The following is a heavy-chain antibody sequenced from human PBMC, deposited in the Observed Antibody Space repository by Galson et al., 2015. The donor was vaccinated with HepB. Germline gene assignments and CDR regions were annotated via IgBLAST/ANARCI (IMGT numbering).Heavy chain of an antibody. Sequence: PLRLSCAASGFSFNRYWMHWVRQGPGKGLLWVSRIKGDGSHTIYADSVKGRFTISRDNAKDTLYLHMHSLRAEDTAVYYCVRDGDAWNFDYWGQGTLVTVSS. CDR3: VRDGDAWNFDY. CDR2: IKGDGSHT. J-gene: IGHJ4*02. D-gene: IGHD1-1*01. CDR1: GFSFNRYW. V-gene: IGHV3-74*01.